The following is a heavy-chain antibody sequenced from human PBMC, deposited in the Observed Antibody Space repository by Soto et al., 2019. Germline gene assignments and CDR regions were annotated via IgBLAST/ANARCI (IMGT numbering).Heavy chain of an antibody. D-gene: IGHD4-17*01. CDR2: IVREGSEK. J-gene: IGHJ4*02. CDR1: GFAFSNHG. Sequence: QVQLVESGGGVVQPGRSGRLSCAASGFAFSNHGMHWVRQAPGKGLEWLAVIVREGSEKFYADSVKGRFTISRDNSKNTLYLEMSSLRAEDTAVYYCARDDDYDDNGLDLWGQGTMVTVSS. CDR3: ARDDDYDDNGLDL. V-gene: IGHV3-33*01.